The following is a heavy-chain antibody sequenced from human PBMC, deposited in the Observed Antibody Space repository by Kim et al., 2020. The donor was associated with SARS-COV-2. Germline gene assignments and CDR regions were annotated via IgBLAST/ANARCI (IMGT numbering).Heavy chain of an antibody. Sequence: GESLKISCKGSGYSFTSYWIGWVRQMPGKGLEWMGIIYPGDSDTRYSPSFQGQVTISADKSISTAYLQWSSLKASDTAMYYCARWAVVAATTYCYYGMDVWGQGTTVTVSS. CDR3: ARWAVVAATTYCYYGMDV. CDR1: GYSFTSYW. D-gene: IGHD2-15*01. V-gene: IGHV5-51*01. CDR2: IYPGDSDT. J-gene: IGHJ6*02.